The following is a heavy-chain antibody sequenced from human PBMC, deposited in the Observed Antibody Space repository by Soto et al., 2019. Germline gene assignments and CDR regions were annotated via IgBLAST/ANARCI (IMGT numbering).Heavy chain of an antibody. CDR2: VNPSGGST. CDR1: GYLFTAYS. Sequence: WASVKVSFKASGYLFTAYSMHWVRLAPGQGLEWMGVVNPSGGSTKYAQNFQGRVTMTRDTSTTTIYMELSSLRSDDTAIYYCAREENCSGGTCYSEYFHRWGQGTLVTVSS. J-gene: IGHJ1*01. D-gene: IGHD2-15*01. V-gene: IGHV1-46*01. CDR3: AREENCSGGTCYSEYFHR.